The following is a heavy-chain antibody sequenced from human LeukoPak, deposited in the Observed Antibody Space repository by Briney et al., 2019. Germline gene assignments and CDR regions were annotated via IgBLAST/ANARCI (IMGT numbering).Heavy chain of an antibody. CDR2: ISGSGGST. CDR1: GFTFSNYV. V-gene: IGHV3-23*01. D-gene: IGHD3-22*01. J-gene: IGHJ4*02. CDR3: AKEGHDYDSSGYLDY. Sequence: GGALRLSRAASGFTFSNYVMGWVRQAPGKGVGWGSTISGSGGSTYYADSVKGRFTISRDNFKNTLYLQMTSLRAEDTAVYYCAKEGHDYDSSGYLDYWGQGTLVTVSS.